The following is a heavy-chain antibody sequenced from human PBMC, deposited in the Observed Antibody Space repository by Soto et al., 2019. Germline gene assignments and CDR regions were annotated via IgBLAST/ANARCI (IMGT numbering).Heavy chain of an antibody. D-gene: IGHD4-17*01. V-gene: IGHV1-8*01. CDR2: MNPNSGNT. CDR1: GYTFTSYD. Sequence: QVQLVQSGAEVKKPGASVKVSCKASGYTFTSYDINWVRQATGQGLEWMGWMNPNSGNTGYAQKFQGRVTMTRNTSISTAYMEMSSLRSEDTAVYYCARGSTVTNAEYFQHWCQGTMVTVSS. J-gene: IGHJ1*01. CDR3: ARGSTVTNAEYFQH.